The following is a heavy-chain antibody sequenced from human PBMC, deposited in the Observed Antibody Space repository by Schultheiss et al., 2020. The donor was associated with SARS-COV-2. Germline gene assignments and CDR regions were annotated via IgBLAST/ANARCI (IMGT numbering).Heavy chain of an antibody. Sequence: SETLSLTCTVSGASLSTYYWSWIRQPPGKGLEWIGYIYYSGSTNYNPSLKSRVTISVDTSKNQFSLKLSSVTAADTAVYYCARVDQLNDYWGQGTLVTVSS. CDR2: IYYSGST. D-gene: IGHD2-2*01. CDR1: GASLSTYY. V-gene: IGHV4-59*12. CDR3: ARVDQLNDY. J-gene: IGHJ4*02.